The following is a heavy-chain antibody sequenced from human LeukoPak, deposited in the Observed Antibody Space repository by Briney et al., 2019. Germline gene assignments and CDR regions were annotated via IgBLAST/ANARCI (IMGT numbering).Heavy chain of an antibody. D-gene: IGHD2-2*01. CDR2: ISYDGSNK. CDR3: ARGALPGYCSSTTCAFDY. J-gene: IGHJ4*02. CDR1: GFTFSSYA. Sequence: GGSLRLSCAASGFTFSSYAMHWVRQAPGKGLEWVAVISYDGSNKYYADSVKGRFTISRDNSKNTLYLQMNSLRAEDTAVYYCARGALPGYCSSTTCAFDYWGQGTLVTVSS. V-gene: IGHV3-30-3*01.